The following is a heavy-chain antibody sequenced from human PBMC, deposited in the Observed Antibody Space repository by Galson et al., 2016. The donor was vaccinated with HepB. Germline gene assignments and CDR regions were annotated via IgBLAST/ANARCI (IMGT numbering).Heavy chain of an antibody. CDR1: GFTFSRYS. V-gene: IGHV3-7*01. Sequence: SLRLSCAASGFTFSRYSLHWVRQAPGKGLEWVANIKQDGSKMYYVDSVNGRFSISRDNARSSMSVQMNSLRVDDTAVYYCARDGSSGWHFDNWGQGTLITVSS. D-gene: IGHD6-19*01. CDR2: IKQDGSKM. J-gene: IGHJ4*02. CDR3: ARDGSSGWHFDN.